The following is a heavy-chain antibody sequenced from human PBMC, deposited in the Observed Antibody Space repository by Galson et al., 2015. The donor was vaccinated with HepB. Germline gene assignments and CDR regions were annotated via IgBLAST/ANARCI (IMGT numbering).Heavy chain of an antibody. D-gene: IGHD3-22*01. CDR3: ARDQAGLYDNSGSYFDY. Sequence: SLRLSCAASGFTFSTYTLHWVRQAPGKGLEWVAVVSDDGSSKFYADSLQGRFTISRDNSRNTLYLQMSSLRTEDTAVYYCARDQAGLYDNSGSYFDYWGQGTLVTVSS. J-gene: IGHJ4*02. CDR1: GFTFSTYT. CDR2: VSDDGSSK. V-gene: IGHV3-30-3*01.